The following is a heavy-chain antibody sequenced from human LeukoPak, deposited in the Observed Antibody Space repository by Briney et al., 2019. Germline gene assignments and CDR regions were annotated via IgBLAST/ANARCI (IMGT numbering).Heavy chain of an antibody. Sequence: SETLSLTCTVSGGSISSGGYYWSWIRQHPGKGLEWIGYIYYRGSTYYNPSLQSRVTISVDTSKSHFSLRLSSVTAADTAVYYCARVNYYYYMDVWGKGTTVTVS. CDR3: ARVNYYYYMDV. V-gene: IGHV4-31*03. CDR1: GGSISSGGYY. CDR2: IYYRGST. J-gene: IGHJ6*03.